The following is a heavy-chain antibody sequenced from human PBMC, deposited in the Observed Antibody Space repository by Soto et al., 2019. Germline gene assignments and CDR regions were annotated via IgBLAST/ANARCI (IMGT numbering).Heavy chain of an antibody. V-gene: IGHV4-4*02. CDR3: ATAGYSSCSFDY. Sequence: QVQLQESGPGLVKPSGTLSLTCAVSSGSISSSNWWCWVRQPPGKGLEWIGELYHSGSTNSNPSLTSRVTISVDKSKNQFSLKLSSVTAADTAVYYCATAGYSSCSFDYWGQGTLVTVSS. J-gene: IGHJ4*02. CDR1: SGSISSSNW. CDR2: LYHSGST. D-gene: IGHD6-13*01.